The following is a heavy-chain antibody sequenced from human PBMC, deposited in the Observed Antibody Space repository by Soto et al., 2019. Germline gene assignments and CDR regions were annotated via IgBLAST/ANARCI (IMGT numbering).Heavy chain of an antibody. CDR3: AREYCSGVGCSPYFDY. V-gene: IGHV1-2*02. CDR1: GYSFTGYS. J-gene: IGHJ4*02. D-gene: IGHD2-15*01. Sequence: GASVKVSCKASGYSFTGYSIHWARQTPGQGLEWMGWISPNSGNTHFSQSFQGRVTMTRDTSITTAYMDLSGLRSDDTAVYYCAREYCSGVGCSPYFDYWGQGTLVTVSS. CDR2: ISPNSGNT.